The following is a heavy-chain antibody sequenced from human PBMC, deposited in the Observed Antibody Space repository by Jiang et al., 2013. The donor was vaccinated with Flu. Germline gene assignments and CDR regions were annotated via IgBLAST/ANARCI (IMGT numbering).Heavy chain of an antibody. D-gene: IGHD5/OR15-5a*01. Sequence: LEWMGIIYPGDSDTRYSPSFQGQVTISADKSISTAYLQWSSLKASDTAMYYCARRWQSTDSDAFDIWGQGTMVTVSS. J-gene: IGHJ3*02. CDR3: ARRWQSTDSDAFDI. CDR2: IYPGDSDT. V-gene: IGHV5-51*01.